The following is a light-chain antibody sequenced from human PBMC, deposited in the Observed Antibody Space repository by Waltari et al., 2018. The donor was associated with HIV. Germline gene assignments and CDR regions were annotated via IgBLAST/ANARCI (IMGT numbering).Light chain of an antibody. V-gene: IGLV1-44*01. J-gene: IGLJ2*01. CDR3: SAWDDNVNAL. CDR2: SNN. Sequence: QSVPRQPPSASGTPGQRVTISCSGSRSNIGSNNVNWYQQLPGTAPKRLIYSNNRRPSGVPDRFSGSKSGTSASLAISGLQSEDEADYYCSAWDDNVNALFGGGTKLTVL. CDR1: RSNIGSNN.